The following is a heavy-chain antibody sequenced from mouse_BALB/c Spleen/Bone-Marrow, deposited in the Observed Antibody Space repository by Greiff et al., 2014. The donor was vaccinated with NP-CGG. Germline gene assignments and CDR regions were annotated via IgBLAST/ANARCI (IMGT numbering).Heavy chain of an antibody. Sequence: DVMLVESGGGLVQPGGSRKLSCAASGFTFSSFGMHWVRQAPEKGLEWVAYISSGSSTIYYADTVMGRFTISRDNPKNTLLLQMASLRSEDTAMYYCAGTGSSSGYFDYWGQGTTLTVSS. CDR3: AGTGSSSGYFDY. D-gene: IGHD1-1*01. CDR2: ISSGSSTI. V-gene: IGHV5-17*02. J-gene: IGHJ2*01. CDR1: GFTFSSFG.